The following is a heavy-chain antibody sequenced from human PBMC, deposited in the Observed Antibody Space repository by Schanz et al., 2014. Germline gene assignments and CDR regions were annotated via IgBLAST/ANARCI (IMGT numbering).Heavy chain of an antibody. V-gene: IGHV1-18*01. CDR1: GYTFTSHG. Sequence: VQLVQSGAEVKKPGASVKVSCKASGYTFTSHGISWVRQAPGQGLEWMGWITGYNGDTNYALKLQGRVTMTTDTSTGTAYMELRSLRSEDTAVYYCARGPSQGYSYGHNIGAYYYGMDVWGQGTTVTVSS. D-gene: IGHD5-18*01. CDR2: ITGYNGDT. CDR3: ARGPSQGYSYGHNIGAYYYGMDV. J-gene: IGHJ6*02.